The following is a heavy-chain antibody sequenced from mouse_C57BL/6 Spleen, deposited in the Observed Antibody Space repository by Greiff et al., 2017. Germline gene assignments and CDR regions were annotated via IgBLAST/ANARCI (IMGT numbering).Heavy chain of an antibody. V-gene: IGHV3-6*01. J-gene: IGHJ4*01. Sequence: ESGPGLVKPSQSLSLTCSVTGYSITSGYYWNWIRQFPGNKLEWMGYISYDGSNNYNPSLKNRISITRDTSKNQFFLKLNSVTTEDTATYYCARDLLLRGAMDYWGQGTSVTVSS. CDR3: ARDLLLRGAMDY. CDR2: ISYDGSN. CDR1: GYSITSGYY.